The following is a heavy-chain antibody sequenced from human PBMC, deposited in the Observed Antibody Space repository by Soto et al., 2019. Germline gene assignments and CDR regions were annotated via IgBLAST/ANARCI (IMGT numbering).Heavy chain of an antibody. V-gene: IGHV4-31*03. D-gene: IGHD3-22*01. CDR3: ARGGAMIPNWFDP. J-gene: IGHJ5*02. CDR2: IYYSGST. Sequence: LSLTCTVSGGSISSGGYYWSWIRQHPGKGLEWIGYIYYSGSTYYNPSLKSRVTISVDTSKNQFSLKLSSVTAADTAVYYCARGGAMIPNWFDPWGQGTLVTVSS. CDR1: GGSISSGGYY.